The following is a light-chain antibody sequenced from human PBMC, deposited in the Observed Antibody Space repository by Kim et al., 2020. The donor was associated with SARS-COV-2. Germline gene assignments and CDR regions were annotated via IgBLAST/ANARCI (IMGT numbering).Light chain of an antibody. V-gene: IGKV3D-7*01. J-gene: IGKJ1*01. CDR3: QQDYNLPWT. CDR2: GAS. CDR1: QRVSSSY. Sequence: PGERVTLPCRASQRVSSSYLTWYQQKPGQAPRLLIYGASTRATGIPARFSGSGSGTDFTLTISSLQPEDFAVYYCQQDYNLPWTFGQGTKVDIK.